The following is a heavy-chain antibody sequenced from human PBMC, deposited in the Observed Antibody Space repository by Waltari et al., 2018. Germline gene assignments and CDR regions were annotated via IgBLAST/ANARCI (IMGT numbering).Heavy chain of an antibody. CDR2: MNPNSGNT. CDR1: GYTFTSYD. Sequence: QVQLVQSGAEVKQPGASVKVSCKASGYTFTSYDLNWVRQATGQGLEWMGWMNPNSGNTGYAQKFQGRVTITRNNSRSTAYMELSSLRSEDTAVYYCARFTRGTVGMDVWGQGTTVTVSS. J-gene: IGHJ6*02. CDR3: ARFTRGTVGMDV. D-gene: IGHD2-8*02. V-gene: IGHV1-8*03.